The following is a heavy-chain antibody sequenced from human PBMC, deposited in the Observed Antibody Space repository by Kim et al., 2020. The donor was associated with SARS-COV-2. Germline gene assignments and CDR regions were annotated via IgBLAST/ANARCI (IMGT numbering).Heavy chain of an antibody. CDR2: ISYDGSNK. V-gene: IGHV3-30*18. J-gene: IGHJ6*04. D-gene: IGHD1-1*01. CDR3: AKEKFRTTLYYNGMDV. CDR1: GFSFSSYG. Sequence: GGSLRLSCAASGFSFSSYGMHWVRQAPGKGLEWVAVISYDGSNKYYADSVKGRFTISRDNSKNTLYLQMNSLRAEDTAVYYCAKEKFRTTLYYNGMDVWGKGTTVTVSS.